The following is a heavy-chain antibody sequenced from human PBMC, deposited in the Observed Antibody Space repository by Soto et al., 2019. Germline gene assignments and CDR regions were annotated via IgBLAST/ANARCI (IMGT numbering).Heavy chain of an antibody. D-gene: IGHD2-2*01. CDR1: GFTFSSYG. J-gene: IGHJ6*02. CDR2: IWYDGSSK. V-gene: IGHV3-33*01. Sequence: QEQLVESGGGVVQPGRSLRLSCAASGFTFSSYGMHWVRQAPGKGLEWVAVIWYDGSSKFYADSVKGRFTISRENSKNTVYLQMNSLRAEDTAVYYCARRYCVHNSCYGNFYAMGVWGQGTTVTVSS. CDR3: ARRYCVHNSCYGNFYAMGV.